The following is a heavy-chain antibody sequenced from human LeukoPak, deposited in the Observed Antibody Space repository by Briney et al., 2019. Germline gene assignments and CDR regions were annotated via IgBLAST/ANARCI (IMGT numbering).Heavy chain of an antibody. Sequence: SETLSLTCTVSGGSISSSSYYWGWIRQPPGKGLEWIGSIYYSGSTYYNPSLKSRVTISVDTSKNQFSLKLSSVTAADTAVYYCARVTIEWLVDYWGQGTLVTVSS. V-gene: IGHV4-39*07. J-gene: IGHJ4*02. CDR1: GGSISSSSYY. D-gene: IGHD6-19*01. CDR3: ARVTIEWLVDY. CDR2: IYYSGST.